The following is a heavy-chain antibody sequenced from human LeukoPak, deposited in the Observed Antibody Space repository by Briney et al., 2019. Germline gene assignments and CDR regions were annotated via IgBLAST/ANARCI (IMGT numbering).Heavy chain of an antibody. D-gene: IGHD2-2*01. CDR1: GGSFSGYY. CDR2: INHSGST. V-gene: IGHV4-34*01. Sequence: SETLSLTCTVYGGSFSGYYWSWIRQPPGKGLEWIGEINHSGSTNYNPSLKSRVTISVDTSKNQFSLKLSSVTAADTAVYYCASLPIYCSSTSCRDYWGQGTLVTVSS. J-gene: IGHJ4*02. CDR3: ASLPIYCSSTSCRDY.